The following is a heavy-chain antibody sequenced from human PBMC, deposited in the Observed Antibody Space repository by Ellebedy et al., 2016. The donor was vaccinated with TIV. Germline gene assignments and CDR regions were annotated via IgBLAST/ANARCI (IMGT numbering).Heavy chain of an antibody. CDR1: GGSTSSSSYY. CDR2: IYYSGST. D-gene: IGHD3-3*01. Sequence: SETLSLTXTVSGGSTSSSSYYWGWIRQPPGKGLEWIGSIYYSGSTYDNPSLKSRVTISVDTSKNQFSLKLSSVTAADTAVYYCARRNSYAITIDWFDPWGQGTLVTVSS. CDR3: ARRNSYAITIDWFDP. V-gene: IGHV4-39*01. J-gene: IGHJ5*02.